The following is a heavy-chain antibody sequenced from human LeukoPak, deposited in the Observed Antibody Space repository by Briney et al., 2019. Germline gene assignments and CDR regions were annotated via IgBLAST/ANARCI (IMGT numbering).Heavy chain of an antibody. CDR2: IKQDGSEK. Sequence: GGSLRLSCAASGFTFSSYWMSWVRQAPGKGLEWVANIKQDGSEKYYVDSVKGRFTISRGNAKNSLYLQMSSLRVEDTAIYYCVRQFPQAAAGAAWYFDLWGRGTLVTVSS. V-gene: IGHV3-7*01. CDR3: VRQFPQAAAGAAWYFDL. D-gene: IGHD6-13*01. J-gene: IGHJ2*01. CDR1: GFTFSSYW.